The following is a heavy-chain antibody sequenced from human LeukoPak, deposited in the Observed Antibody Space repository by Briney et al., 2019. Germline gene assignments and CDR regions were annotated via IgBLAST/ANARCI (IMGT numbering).Heavy chain of an antibody. CDR2: VSATGDGT. CDR3: AKAPYYDFWNGYSPSFDP. Sequence: GGSLRLSCVASGFTFSIYAMGWVRQAPGKGLEWVSTVSATGDGTYYADSVKGRFTISRDNSKNTLYLQMNSLRAEDTAVYYCAKAPYYDFWNGYSPSFDPWGQGTLVTVSS. J-gene: IGHJ5*02. V-gene: IGHV3-23*01. D-gene: IGHD3-3*01. CDR1: GFTFSIYA.